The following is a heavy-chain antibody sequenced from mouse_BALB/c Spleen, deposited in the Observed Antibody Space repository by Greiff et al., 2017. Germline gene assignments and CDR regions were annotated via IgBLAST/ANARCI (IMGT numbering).Heavy chain of an antibody. Sequence: VQLQQSGAELARPGASVKLSCKASGYTFTSYWMQWVKQRPGQGLEWIGAIYPGDGDTRYTQKFKGKATLTADKSSSTAYMQLSSLASEDSAVYYCARNYRSSWFAYWGQGTLVTVSA. CDR2: IYPGDGDT. D-gene: IGHD2-14*01. V-gene: IGHV1-87*01. J-gene: IGHJ3*01. CDR1: GYTFTSYW. CDR3: ARNYRSSWFAY.